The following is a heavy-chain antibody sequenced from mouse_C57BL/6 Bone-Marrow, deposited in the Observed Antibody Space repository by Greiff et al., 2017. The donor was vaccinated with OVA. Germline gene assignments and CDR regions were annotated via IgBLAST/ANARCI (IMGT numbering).Heavy chain of an antibody. Sequence: EVQLKESGPELVKPGDSVKISCKASGYSFTGYFMNWVMQSHGKSLEWIGRINPYNGDTFYNQKFKGKATLTVDKSSSTAHMALRSLTSEDSAVYYCARRHYYGSSLAYWGQGTLVTVSA. J-gene: IGHJ3*01. CDR2: INPYNGDT. CDR1: GYSFTGYF. CDR3: ARRHYYGSSLAY. D-gene: IGHD1-1*01. V-gene: IGHV1-20*01.